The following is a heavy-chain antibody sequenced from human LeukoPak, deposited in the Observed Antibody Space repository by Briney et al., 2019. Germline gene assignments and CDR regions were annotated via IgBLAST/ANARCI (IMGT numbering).Heavy chain of an antibody. CDR3: AVSYENSSDAFDI. Sequence: SETLSLTCTVSGGPISSSYWSWIRQPPGKGLEWIGEINHSGSTNYNPSLKSRVTISVDTSKNQFSLKLSSVTAADTAVYYCAVSYENSSDAFDIWGQGTMVTVSS. D-gene: IGHD3-22*01. CDR1: GGPISSSY. J-gene: IGHJ3*02. CDR2: INHSGST. V-gene: IGHV4-34*01.